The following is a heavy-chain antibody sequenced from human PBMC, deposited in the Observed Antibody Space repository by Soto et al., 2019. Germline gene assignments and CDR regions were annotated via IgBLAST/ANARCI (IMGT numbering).Heavy chain of an antibody. V-gene: IGHV4-34*01. D-gene: IGHD6-19*01. CDR3: AGARAFIAVAGSYYFDY. CDR2: INHSGST. CDR1: GGSFSGYY. Sequence: QVQLQQWGAGLLKPSETLSLTCAVYGGSFSGYYWSWIRQPPGKGLEWIGEINHSGSTNYNPSLKSRVTISVDASKNQFSLKLSSLAAADTAVYYCAGARAFIAVAGSYYFDYWGQGTLVTVSS. J-gene: IGHJ4*02.